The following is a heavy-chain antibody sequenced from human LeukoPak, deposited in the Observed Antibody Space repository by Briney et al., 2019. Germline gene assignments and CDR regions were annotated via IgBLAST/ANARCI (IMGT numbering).Heavy chain of an antibody. CDR1: GFTVITND. CDR2: LYSDGNT. J-gene: IGHJ4*02. Sequence: GGSLRLSCAASGFTVITNDMTWGRQAPGEGLEWVSVLYSDGNTKYADSVQCRFTISTDNSKNTLYLEMNSLSPDDTAVYYCARGVEPLAANTLAYWGQGTLVTVSS. V-gene: IGHV3-53*01. CDR3: ARGVEPLAANTLAY. D-gene: IGHD1-14*01.